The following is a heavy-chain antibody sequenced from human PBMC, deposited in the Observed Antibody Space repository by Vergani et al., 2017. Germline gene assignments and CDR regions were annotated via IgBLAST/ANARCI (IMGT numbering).Heavy chain of an antibody. CDR1: GGSISSYY. Sequence: QVQLQESGPGLVKPSETLSLTCTVSGGSISSYYWSWIRQPPGKGLEWIGYIYYSGSTNYNPSLKSRVTISVDTSKNQFSLKLSSVTAADTAMYYCAMGRQIYGDYTPTKPLDFDYWGQGTLVTVSS. CDR2: IYYSGST. CDR3: AMGRQIYGDYTPTKPLDFDY. V-gene: IGHV4-59*08. D-gene: IGHD4-17*01. J-gene: IGHJ4*02.